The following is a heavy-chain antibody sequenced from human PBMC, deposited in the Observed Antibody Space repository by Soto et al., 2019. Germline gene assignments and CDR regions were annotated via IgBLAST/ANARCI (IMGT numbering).Heavy chain of an antibody. CDR1: GGSISSYY. D-gene: IGHD6-13*01. Sequence: PSETLSLTCSVSGGSISSYYWSWIRQHPGKGLEWIGYIYYSGSTNYNPSLKSRVTISVDTSKNQFSLKLSSVTAADTAVYYCARAVRQQLADYFDYWGQGTLVTVSS. V-gene: IGHV4-59*01. J-gene: IGHJ4*02. CDR2: IYYSGST. CDR3: ARAVRQQLADYFDY.